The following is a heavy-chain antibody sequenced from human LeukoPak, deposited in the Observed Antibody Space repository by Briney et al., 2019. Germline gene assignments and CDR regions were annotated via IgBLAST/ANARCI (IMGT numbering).Heavy chain of an antibody. CDR1: GFTFSDYY. CDR3: ARQISSYSHFDY. J-gene: IGHJ4*02. CDR2: ISSSGSTI. Sequence: PGGSLRLSCAASGFTFSDYYMSWIRQAPGKGLEWVSYISSSGSTIYYADSVKGRFTISRDNAKNSLYPQMNSLRAEDTAVYYCARQISSYSHFDYWGQGTLVTVSS. D-gene: IGHD2-15*01. V-gene: IGHV3-11*01.